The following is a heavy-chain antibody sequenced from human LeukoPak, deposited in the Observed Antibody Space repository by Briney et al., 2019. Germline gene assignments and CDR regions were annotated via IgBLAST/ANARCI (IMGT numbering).Heavy chain of an antibody. Sequence: GGSLRLSCAASGFTFSSYWMSWVRQAPGKGLEWVANIKQDGSEKYYVDSVKGRFTISRDNAKNSLYLQMNSLRAEDTAVYYCARVNYYYYYGMDAWGQGTTVTVSS. J-gene: IGHJ6*02. CDR1: GFTFSSYW. CDR3: ARVNYYYYYGMDA. CDR2: IKQDGSEK. V-gene: IGHV3-7*01.